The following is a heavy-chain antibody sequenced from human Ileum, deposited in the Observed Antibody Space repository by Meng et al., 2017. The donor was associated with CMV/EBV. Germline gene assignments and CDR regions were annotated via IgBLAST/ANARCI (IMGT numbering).Heavy chain of an antibody. CDR1: GLTFGDHA. J-gene: IGHJ6*02. Sequence: GGSLRLSCTASGLTFGDHAMSWVRQAPGKGLEWVGFIRVKAYGGTKEYAASVKGRFTISRDDSKSIAYLQMNSLKTEDTAVYYCTAMVRGVTPGVYYYGMDVWGQGTTVTVSS. D-gene: IGHD3-10*01. CDR2: IRVKAYGGTK. V-gene: IGHV3-49*04. CDR3: TAMVRGVTPGVYYYGMDV.